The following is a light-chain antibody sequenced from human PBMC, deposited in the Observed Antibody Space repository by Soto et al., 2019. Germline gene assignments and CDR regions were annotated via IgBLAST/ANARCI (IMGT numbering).Light chain of an antibody. Sequence: EIGLTQSPGTLPLSPGERATLSCRARQSVGSSYLAWHQHKPGQAPRRLIYGASSRATGIPDRFSGSGSGRDFTVNISSLEPEGVAAYYCQQYGTLVTFGPGTKVDSK. CDR1: QSVGSSY. CDR2: GAS. V-gene: IGKV3-20*01. CDR3: QQYGTLVT. J-gene: IGKJ3*01.